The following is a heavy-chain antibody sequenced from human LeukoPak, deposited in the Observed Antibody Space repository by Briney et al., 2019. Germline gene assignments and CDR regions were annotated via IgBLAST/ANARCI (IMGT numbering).Heavy chain of an antibody. CDR1: GFTFSDYY. V-gene: IGHV3-11*04. D-gene: IGHD5-24*01. Sequence: GGSLRLSCAASGFTFSDYYMSWIRQAPGKGLEWVSYISSSGSTIYYADSVKGRFTISRDNAKNSLYLQMNSLRAEDTAVYYCARALKSYSATTYYYYYMDVWGKGTTVTVSS. CDR2: ISSSGSTI. CDR3: ARALKSYSATTYYYYYMDV. J-gene: IGHJ6*03.